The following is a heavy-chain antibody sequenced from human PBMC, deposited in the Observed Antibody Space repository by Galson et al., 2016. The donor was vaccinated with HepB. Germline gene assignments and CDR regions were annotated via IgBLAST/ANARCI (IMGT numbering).Heavy chain of an antibody. CDR2: INPKSGGT. CDR3: SRGLVNGYDFDY. V-gene: IGHV1-2*02. CDR1: QYSFTDYY. D-gene: IGHD5-12*01. J-gene: IGHJ4*02. Sequence: SVKVSCKASQYSFTDYYIHWVRQAPGQGPEWMGWINPKSGGTKYAQRFQGRVTMTRDTSIPTAYMELSRLRSDDTAVYYCSRGLVNGYDFDYWGQGTLVTVSS.